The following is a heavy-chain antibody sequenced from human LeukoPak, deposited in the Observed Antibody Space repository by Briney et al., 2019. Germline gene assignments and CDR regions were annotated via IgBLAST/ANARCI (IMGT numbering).Heavy chain of an antibody. CDR3: ARDLFGSGWSGGDAFDI. D-gene: IGHD6-19*01. CDR2: IYYSGST. J-gene: IGHJ3*02. CDR1: GGSISNYY. V-gene: IGHV4-59*01. Sequence: SETLSLTCTVSGGSISNYYWSWIRQPPGKGLEWIGYIYYSGSTNYNPSLKSRVTISVDTSKNQFSLKLSSVTAADTAVYYCARDLFGSGWSGGDAFDIWGQGTVVTVSS.